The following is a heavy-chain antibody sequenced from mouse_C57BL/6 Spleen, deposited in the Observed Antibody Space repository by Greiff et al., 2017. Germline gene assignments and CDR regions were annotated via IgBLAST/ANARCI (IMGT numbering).Heavy chain of an antibody. D-gene: IGHD1-1*01. CDR1: GYPFTGYW. CDR3: ARCGTTVDDY. CDR2: ILPGSGST. J-gene: IGHJ2*01. V-gene: IGHV1-9*01. Sequence: QVQLQQSGAELMKPGASVKLSCKATGYPFTGYWIEWVKQRPGHGLEWIGEILPGSGSTIYNEKFKGKATFTADTSSNTAYMQLRRLTTEDAAIYYCARCGTTVDDYWGQGTTLTVSS.